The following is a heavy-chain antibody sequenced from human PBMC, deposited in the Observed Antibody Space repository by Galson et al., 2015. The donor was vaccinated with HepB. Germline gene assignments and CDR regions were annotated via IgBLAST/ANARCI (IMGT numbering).Heavy chain of an antibody. CDR2: IYSNGNT. D-gene: IGHD3-10*02. J-gene: IGHJ4*02. CDR1: GGSVTNSKFY. V-gene: IGHV4-39*01. CDR3: ARLFGDLSGGDY. Sequence: ETLSLTCTVSGGSVTNSKFYWSWIRQAPGKGLEWIGSIYSNGNTYYNSSLESRLTISLDTSINQFSLKLTSMTAADTAVYYCARLFGDLSGGDYWGQGTLVTVSS.